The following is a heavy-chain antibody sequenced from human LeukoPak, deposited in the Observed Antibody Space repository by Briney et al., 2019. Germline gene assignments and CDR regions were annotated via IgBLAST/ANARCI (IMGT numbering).Heavy chain of an antibody. J-gene: IGHJ6*03. CDR2: IYYSGST. Sequence: SETLSLTCTVSGGSISSYYWSWIRQPPGKGLEWIGYIYYSGSTNYNPSLKSRVTISVDTSKNQFSLKLTSVTAADTAVYYCARDQGIAAAGHSYYYMDVRGKGTTVTVSS. D-gene: IGHD6-13*01. CDR3: ARDQGIAAAGHSYYYMDV. CDR1: GGSISSYY. V-gene: IGHV4-59*01.